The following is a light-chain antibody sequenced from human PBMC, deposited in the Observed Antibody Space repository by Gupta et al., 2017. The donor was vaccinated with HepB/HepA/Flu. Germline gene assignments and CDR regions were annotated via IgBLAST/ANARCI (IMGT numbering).Light chain of an antibody. V-gene: IGLV1-47*01. CDR1: SSNIGSNY. Sequence: QSVLTQPHSASGTPGPRVTISCSGSSSNIGSNYVYWYQQLPGTAPKLLIYRNNQRPSGVPDRFSGSKSGTSASLAISGLRSEDEADYYCAARDDSLSVTVVFGGGTKLTVL. CDR3: AARDDSLSVTVV. CDR2: RNN. J-gene: IGLJ2*01.